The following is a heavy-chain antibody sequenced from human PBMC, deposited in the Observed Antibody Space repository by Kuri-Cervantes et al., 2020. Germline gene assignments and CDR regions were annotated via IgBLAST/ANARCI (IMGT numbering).Heavy chain of an antibody. CDR3: ATHPTHYSSGWSRDYYYMDV. Sequence: ASVKVSCKASGYTFTSYCMHWVRQAPGQGLEWMGVINTSGGGTSYAQKFQGRVTMTSDTSTTTVYMELSSLRSEDTAVYYCATHPTHYSSGWSRDYYYMDVWGKGTTVTVSS. CDR1: GYTFTSYC. D-gene: IGHD6-19*01. CDR2: INTSGGGT. V-gene: IGHV1-46*01. J-gene: IGHJ6*03.